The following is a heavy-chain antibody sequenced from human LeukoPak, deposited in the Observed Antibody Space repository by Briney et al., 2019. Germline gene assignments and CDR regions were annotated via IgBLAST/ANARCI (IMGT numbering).Heavy chain of an antibody. CDR3: AKDPSPDFWSGYYDY. D-gene: IGHD3-3*01. CDR1: GFTFSSYG. CDR2: ISYDGSNK. J-gene: IGHJ4*02. V-gene: IGHV3-30*18. Sequence: GGSLRLSCAASGFTFSSYGMHWVRQAPGKGLEWVAVISYDGSNKYYADSVKGRFTISRDNSKNTLYLQMNSLRAEDTAVYYCAKDPSPDFWSGYYDYRGQGTLVTVSS.